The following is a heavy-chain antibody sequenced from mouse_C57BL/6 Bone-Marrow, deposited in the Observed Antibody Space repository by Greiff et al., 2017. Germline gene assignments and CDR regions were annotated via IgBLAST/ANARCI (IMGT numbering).Heavy chain of an antibody. CDR2: INPSNGGT. CDR1: GYTFTSYW. D-gene: IGHD1-1*01. Sequence: QVQLKQPGTELVKPGASVKLSCKASGYTFTSYWMHWVKQRPGQGLEWIGNINPSNGGTNYNEKFKSKATLTVDKSSSTAYMQLSSLTSEDSAVYYCARRGNYYGHWYFDVWGTGTTVTVSS. CDR3: ARRGNYYGHWYFDV. J-gene: IGHJ1*03. V-gene: IGHV1-53*01.